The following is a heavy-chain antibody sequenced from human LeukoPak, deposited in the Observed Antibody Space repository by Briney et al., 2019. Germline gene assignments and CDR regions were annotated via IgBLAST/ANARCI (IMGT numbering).Heavy chain of an antibody. CDR2: LYYSGST. CDR3: ARRSMTTVDY. D-gene: IGHD4-11*01. V-gene: IGHV4-39*01. J-gene: IGHJ4*02. Sequence: SETLSLTCTVSGGSISSISYYWGWIRQPPGKGLEWIGSLYYSGSTYYSPSLKSRVTISVGTSKNQISLKMSSVTAADTAVYYCARRSMTTVDYWGQGTLVTVSS. CDR1: GGSISSISYY.